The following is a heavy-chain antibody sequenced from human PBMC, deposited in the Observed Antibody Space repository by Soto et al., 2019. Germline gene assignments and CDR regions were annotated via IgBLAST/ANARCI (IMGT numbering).Heavy chain of an antibody. D-gene: IGHD6-6*01. CDR3: AKGQQLVPPYYYYYYMDV. Sequence: RSVRLSCAASGFIFSGQATSWVRQASGRGLKWVSAISGSGGSTYYADSVKGRFTISRDNSKNTLYLQMNSLRAEDTAVYYCAKGQQLVPPYYYYYYMDVWGKGTTVTVSS. J-gene: IGHJ6*03. CDR1: GFIFSGQA. V-gene: IGHV3-23*01. CDR2: ISGSGGST.